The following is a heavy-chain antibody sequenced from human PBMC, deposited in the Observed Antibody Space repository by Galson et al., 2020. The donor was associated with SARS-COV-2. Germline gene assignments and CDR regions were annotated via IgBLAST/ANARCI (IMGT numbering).Heavy chain of an antibody. CDR3: ARRLGTFDY. CDR1: GDSVSSNSVA. V-gene: IGHV6-1*01. CDR2: TYYRSKWFY. Sequence: SQTLSLTCAISGDSVSSNSVAWNWIRQSPSRGLEWLGRTYYRSKWFYDYAVSVKSRMSINPDTSKNQFSLQLNSVTPEDTAVYYCARRLGTFDYWGQGTLVTVSS. D-gene: IGHD7-27*01. J-gene: IGHJ4*02.